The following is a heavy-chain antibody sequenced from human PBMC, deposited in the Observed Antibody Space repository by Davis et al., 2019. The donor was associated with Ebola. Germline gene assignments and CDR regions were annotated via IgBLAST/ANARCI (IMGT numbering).Heavy chain of an antibody. CDR1: GFTFSSYA. V-gene: IGHV3-30-3*01. J-gene: IGHJ6*03. Sequence: PGGSLRLSCAASGFTFSSYAMHWVRQAPGKGLEWVAVISYDGSNKYYADSVKGRFTISRDNSKNTLYLQMNSLRAEDTAVYYCARDGGYCSSTSCYIPYYMDVWGKGTTVTVSS. CDR2: ISYDGSNK. CDR3: ARDGGYCSSTSCYIPYYMDV. D-gene: IGHD2-2*02.